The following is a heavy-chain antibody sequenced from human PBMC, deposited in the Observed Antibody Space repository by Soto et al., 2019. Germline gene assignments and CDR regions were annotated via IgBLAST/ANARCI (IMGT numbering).Heavy chain of an antibody. J-gene: IGHJ4*02. D-gene: IGHD2-8*01. Sequence: QITLKETGPPLVKPTQTLTLTCTFSGLSFDMNKARVGWVRQPPGKALEWLALIYWDGDEHYSPSLKNRLSITKDTSKDQVVLTLTDVHPADTATYYCVKGTLGTDGHVYFEHWGQGTLVTVSS. CDR2: IYWDGDE. CDR1: GLSFDMNKAR. V-gene: IGHV2-5*02. CDR3: VKGTLGTDGHVYFEH.